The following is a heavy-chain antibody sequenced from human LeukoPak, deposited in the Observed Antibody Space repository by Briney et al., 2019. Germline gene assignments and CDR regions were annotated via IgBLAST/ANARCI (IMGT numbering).Heavy chain of an antibody. CDR1: GFTFSSHW. Sequence: GALRLSCAASGFTFSSHWMHWVRQAPGKGVVWVSRINSDGSSTSYADSVKGRFTISRDNAKNTLYLQMNSLRAEDTAVYYCAGSPQMYYFDYWGQGTLVTVSS. CDR2: INSDGSST. CDR3: AGSPQMYYFDY. D-gene: IGHD3-10*01. J-gene: IGHJ4*02. V-gene: IGHV3-74*01.